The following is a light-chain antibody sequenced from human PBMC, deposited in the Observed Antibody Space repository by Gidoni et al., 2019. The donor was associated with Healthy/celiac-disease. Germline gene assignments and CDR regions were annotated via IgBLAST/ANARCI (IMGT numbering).Light chain of an antibody. Sequence: EIVMTQSPATLSVSPGERATLSCRASQSVSSNLAWYQQKPGQAPRLLIYGASTMATGIPARFSGSGSGTEFTLTISSLQSEDFAVYYCQQSKTFGGGTKVEIK. J-gene: IGKJ4*01. V-gene: IGKV3-15*01. CDR3: QQSKT. CDR2: GAS. CDR1: QSVSSN.